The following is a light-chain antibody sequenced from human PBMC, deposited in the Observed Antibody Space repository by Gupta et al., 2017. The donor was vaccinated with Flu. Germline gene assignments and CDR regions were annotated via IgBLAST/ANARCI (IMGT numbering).Light chain of an antibody. J-gene: IGKJ4*01. CDR3: QQFNSYPLT. CDR2: AAS. CDR1: QGISSY. V-gene: IGKV1-9*01. Sequence: DIQLTQSPSFLSASVGDRVTITCRASQGISSYLAWYQQKPGKAPKLLIHAASTLQNEVPSRFSGSGSGTEFTLTISSLQPEDFATYYCQQFNSYPLTFGGGTKVEIK.